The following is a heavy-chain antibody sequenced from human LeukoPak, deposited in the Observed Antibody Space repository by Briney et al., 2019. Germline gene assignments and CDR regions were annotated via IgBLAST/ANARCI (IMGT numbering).Heavy chain of an antibody. J-gene: IGHJ4*02. CDR2: FRGSGGST. Sequence: GGSLRLSCAASVFTFNSYAMRWVRRARGKGVEGVSDFRGSGGSTYYADSVKGRFTTSRDNSKNTLYLQMNSLRAEDTAVYYCAKIPSIAVAGSLLDYWGQGTLVTVSS. D-gene: IGHD6-19*01. V-gene: IGHV3-23*01. CDR3: AKIPSIAVAGSLLDY. CDR1: VFTFNSYA.